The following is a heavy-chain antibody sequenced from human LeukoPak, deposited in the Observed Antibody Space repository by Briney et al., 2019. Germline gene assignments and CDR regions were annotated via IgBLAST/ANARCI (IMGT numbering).Heavy chain of an antibody. D-gene: IGHD2-2*02. Sequence: ASVTVSCKASGYTFTSYAMHWVRQAPGQRLEWMGWSNAGNGNTKYSQEFQGRVTITRDTSASTAYMELSSLRSEDMAVYYCARGYCSSTSCYNARGYFDYWGQGTLVTVSS. V-gene: IGHV1-3*02. J-gene: IGHJ4*02. CDR2: SNAGNGNT. CDR1: GYTFTSYA. CDR3: ARGYCSSTSCYNARGYFDY.